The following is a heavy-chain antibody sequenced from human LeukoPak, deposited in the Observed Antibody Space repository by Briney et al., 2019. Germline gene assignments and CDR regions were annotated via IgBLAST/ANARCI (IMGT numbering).Heavy chain of an antibody. CDR2: ISSSGSTI. CDR3: ARDDSSGYGGRPRRGYFDY. V-gene: IGHV3-11*04. Sequence: GGSLRLSCAASGFTFSDYYMSWIRQAPGKGLEWVSYISSSGSTIYYADSVKGRFTISRDNAKNSLYLQMNSLRAEDTAVYYCARDDSSGYGGRPRRGYFDYWGQGTLVTVSS. CDR1: GFTFSDYY. D-gene: IGHD3-22*01. J-gene: IGHJ4*02.